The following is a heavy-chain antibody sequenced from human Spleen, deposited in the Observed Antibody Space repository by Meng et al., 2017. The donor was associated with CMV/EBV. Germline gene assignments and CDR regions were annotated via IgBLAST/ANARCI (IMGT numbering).Heavy chain of an antibody. D-gene: IGHD1-26*01. CDR1: GFTFGDYA. Sequence: GGSLRLSCTASGFTFGDYAMSWVRQAPGKGLEWVGFIRSKAYGGTTEYAASVKGRFTISRDDSKSIAYLQMNSLKTEDTAVYYCASESGSYWGVDYWGQGTLVTVSS. V-gene: IGHV3-49*04. CDR2: IRSKAYGGTT. J-gene: IGHJ4*02. CDR3: ASESGSYWGVDY.